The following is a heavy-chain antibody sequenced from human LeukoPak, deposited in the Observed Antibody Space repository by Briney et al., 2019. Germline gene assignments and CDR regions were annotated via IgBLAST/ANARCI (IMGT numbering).Heavy chain of an antibody. CDR1: GYSISSGYY. D-gene: IGHD5-24*01. CDR3: ARREYNHFDY. CDR2: IYHSGST. Sequence: SETLSLTCAVSGYSISSGYYWGWIRQPPGKGLEWIGSIYHSGSTYYNPSLKSRVTISVDTSKNQFSLKLSSVTAADTAVYYCARREYNHFDYWGQGTLVTVSP. V-gene: IGHV4-38-2*01. J-gene: IGHJ4*02.